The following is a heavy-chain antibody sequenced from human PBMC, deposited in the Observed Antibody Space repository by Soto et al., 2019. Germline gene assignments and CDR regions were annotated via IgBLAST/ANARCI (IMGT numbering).Heavy chain of an antibody. V-gene: IGHV1-2*04. CDR1: GYTFTGYY. CDR3: ARDVEAIAAVAGYRYYGMDV. D-gene: IGHD6-19*01. Sequence: GASVKVSCKASGYTFTGYYMHWVRQAPGRGLEWMGWINPNSGGTNYAQKFQGWVTMTRDTSISTLYMELSRLRSDDTAVYYCARDVEAIAAVAGYRYYGMDVWGQGTTVTVSS. J-gene: IGHJ6*02. CDR2: INPNSGGT.